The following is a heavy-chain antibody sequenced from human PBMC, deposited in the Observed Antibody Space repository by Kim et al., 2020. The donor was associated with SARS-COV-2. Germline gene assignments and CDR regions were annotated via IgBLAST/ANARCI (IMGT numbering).Heavy chain of an antibody. CDR3: ARVRVPSSGDYYATDDAFDI. CDR2: INHSGST. CDR1: GGSFSGYY. J-gene: IGHJ3*02. Sequence: SETLSLTCAVYGGSFSGYYWSWIRQPPGKGLEWIGEINHSGSTNYNPSLKSRVTISVDTSKNQFSLKLSSVTAADTAVYYCARVRVPSSGDYYATDDAFDICGQGTMVTVSS. V-gene: IGHV4-34*01. D-gene: IGHD3-22*01.